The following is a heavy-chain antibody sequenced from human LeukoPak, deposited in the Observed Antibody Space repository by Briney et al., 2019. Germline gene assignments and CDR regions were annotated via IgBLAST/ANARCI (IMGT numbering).Heavy chain of an antibody. CDR1: GGSISYSGYS. V-gene: IGHV4-30-2*03. J-gene: IGHJ3*01. CDR2: IYHSGSA. Sequence: SETLSLTSAVSGGSISYSGYSWSWIRQPPGKGLEWICDIYHSGSAYYNPPLKSRVTISEQTSKNQFSLKLTSVTAGDTAFYYCARHQRAFDFWGQGTMVTVSS. CDR3: ARHQRAFDF.